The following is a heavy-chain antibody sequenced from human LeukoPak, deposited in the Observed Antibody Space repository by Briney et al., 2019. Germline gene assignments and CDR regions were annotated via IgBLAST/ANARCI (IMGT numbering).Heavy chain of an antibody. CDR3: ARGRKFYYLEPVLAFDI. CDR2: INHSGST. D-gene: IGHD2/OR15-2a*01. CDR1: GGSISSSSYY. V-gene: IGHV4-39*07. Sequence: SETLSLTCTVSGGSISSSSYYWGWIRQPPGKGLEWIGEINHSGSTNYNPSLKSRVTISVDTSKNQFSLKLSSVTAADTAVYYCARGRKFYYLEPVLAFDIWGQGTMVTVSS. J-gene: IGHJ3*02.